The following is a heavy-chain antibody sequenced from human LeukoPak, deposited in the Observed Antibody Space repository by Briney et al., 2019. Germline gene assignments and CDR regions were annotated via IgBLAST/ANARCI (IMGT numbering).Heavy chain of an antibody. CDR3: ADDSDSTCPS. J-gene: IGHJ5*02. CDR1: GFTFSNVW. D-gene: IGHD1-26*01. CDR2: IKSKSAGGTA. V-gene: IGHV3-15*01. Sequence: GGSLRLSCAASGFTFSNVWMSWVRQAPGKGLEWVGRIKSKSAGGTAGYAAPVKGRFTMSRDDSKNTLFLQMNSLKTEDTAVYYCADDSDSTCPSWGRGTLVTVSA.